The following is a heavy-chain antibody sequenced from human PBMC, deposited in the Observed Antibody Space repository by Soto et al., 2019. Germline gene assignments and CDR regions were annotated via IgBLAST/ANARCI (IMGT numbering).Heavy chain of an antibody. CDR1: GFTFSSYA. CDR2: ISGSGGST. CDR3: AKSPTSIAASYNWFDP. V-gene: IGHV3-23*01. D-gene: IGHD6-6*01. J-gene: IGHJ5*02. Sequence: SLRLSCAASGFTFSSYAMSWVRQAPGKGLEWVSAISGSGGSTYYADSVEGRFTISRDNSKNTLYLQMNSLRAEDTAVYYCAKSPTSIAASYNWFDPWGQGTLVTVSS.